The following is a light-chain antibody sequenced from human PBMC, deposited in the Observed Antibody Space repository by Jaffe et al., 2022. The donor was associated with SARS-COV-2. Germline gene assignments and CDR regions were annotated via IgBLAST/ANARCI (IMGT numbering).Light chain of an antibody. CDR1: GSLLYNPNSKTY. CDR2: WAS. V-gene: IGKV4-1*01. Sequence: VMTQSPDSLTLSLGERATINCKSNGSLLYNPNSKTYLSWYQHKPGRPPKLLIYWASTRAAGVSDRFSGGGSLTDFTLTISGLRAEDVAIYYCQQSHTPPFTFGPGTKLNIK. CDR3: QQSHTPPFT. J-gene: IGKJ3*01.